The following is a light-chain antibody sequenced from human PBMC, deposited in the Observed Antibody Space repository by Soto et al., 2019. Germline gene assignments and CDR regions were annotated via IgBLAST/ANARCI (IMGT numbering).Light chain of an antibody. CDR2: GAS. Sequence: EIVMTQSPATLSVSPGERATLSCRASQSVSSYLVWYQQKSGLAPRLLIYGASTRATGIPARFSGSGSGTDFTLTISSLQSEDFAVYYCQQHKDWPLTFGQGSKVEIK. J-gene: IGKJ1*01. V-gene: IGKV3-15*01. CDR1: QSVSSY. CDR3: QQHKDWPLT.